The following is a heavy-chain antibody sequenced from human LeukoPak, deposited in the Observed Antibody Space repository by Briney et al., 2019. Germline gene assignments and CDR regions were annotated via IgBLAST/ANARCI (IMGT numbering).Heavy chain of an antibody. Sequence: SVKVSCKASGGTFSSYAISWVRQAPGQGLEWMGRIIPIFGTANYAQKFQGRVTITTDESTSTAYMELSSLRSEDTAVYYCARVAENWKTWGYYFDYWGQGTLVTVSS. V-gene: IGHV1-69*05. CDR1: GGTFSSYA. CDR2: IIPIFGTA. D-gene: IGHD1-1*01. CDR3: ARVAENWKTWGYYFDY. J-gene: IGHJ4*02.